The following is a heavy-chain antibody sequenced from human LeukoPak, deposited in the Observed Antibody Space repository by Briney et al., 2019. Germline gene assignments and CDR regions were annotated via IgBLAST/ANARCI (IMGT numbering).Heavy chain of an antibody. V-gene: IGHV3-7*05. CDR1: GFTFTKYW. J-gene: IGHJ4*02. Sequence: GGSLRLSCAAFGFTFTKYWMSWVRLAPGKGLEWVATINQDGSGKYFVDSVKRRFTISRDNAKNSLYLQMNSLRAEDTAVYYCAREPYYYDGSGVFDYWGQGTLVTVSS. CDR2: INQDGSGK. D-gene: IGHD3-22*01. CDR3: AREPYYYDGSGVFDY.